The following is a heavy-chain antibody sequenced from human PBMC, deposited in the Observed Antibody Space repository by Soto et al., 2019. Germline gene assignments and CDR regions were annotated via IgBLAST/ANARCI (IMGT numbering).Heavy chain of an antibody. V-gene: IGHV3-33*01. D-gene: IGHD2-2*02. CDR3: ARDIIVVVPAAIRGIPRGMDV. CDR1: GFTFSSYG. Sequence: QVQLVESGGGVVQPGRSLRLSCAASGFTFSSYGMHWVRQAPGKGLERVAVIWYDGSNKYYADSVKGRFTISRDNSKKTLYLQMNSLRAEDTAVYYCARDIIVVVPAAIRGIPRGMDVWGQGTTVTVSS. J-gene: IGHJ6*02. CDR2: IWYDGSNK.